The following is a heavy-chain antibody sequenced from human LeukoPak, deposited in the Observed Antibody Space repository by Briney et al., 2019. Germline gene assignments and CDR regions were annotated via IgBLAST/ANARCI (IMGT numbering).Heavy chain of an antibody. V-gene: IGHV3-21*01. CDR1: GFTFSSYS. CDR2: ISSSSSYI. CDR3: ARDHLVAGTVNY. J-gene: IGHJ4*02. Sequence: GASLRLSCAASGFTFSSYSMNWVRQAPGKGLEWVSSISSSSSYIYYADSVKGRFTISRDNAKNSLYLQMNSMRAEDTAVYYCARDHLVAGTVNYWGQGTLVTVSS. D-gene: IGHD6-19*01.